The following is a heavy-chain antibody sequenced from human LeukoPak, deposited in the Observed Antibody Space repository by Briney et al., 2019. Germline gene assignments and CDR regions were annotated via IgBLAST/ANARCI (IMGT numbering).Heavy chain of an antibody. V-gene: IGHV4-59*01. D-gene: IGHD6-19*01. CDR3: AREAAVAGRGGFDY. CDR1: GGSIRSYY. Sequence: SETLSLTCTVSGGSIRSYYWSWIRQPPGKGLEWIGYIYYSGSTNYNPSLKSRVTISVDTSKNQFSLKLSSVTAADTAVYYCAREAAVAGRGGFDYWGQGTLVTVSS. CDR2: IYYSGST. J-gene: IGHJ4*02.